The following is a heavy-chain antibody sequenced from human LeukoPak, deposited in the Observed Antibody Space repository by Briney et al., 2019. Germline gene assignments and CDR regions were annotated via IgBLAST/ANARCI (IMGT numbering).Heavy chain of an antibody. CDR2: ISYDGSNK. CDR3: ARQSDSSGWYTALSYYYYGMDV. CDR1: GFTFSSYA. J-gene: IGHJ6*02. V-gene: IGHV3-30-3*01. D-gene: IGHD6-19*01. Sequence: GGSLRLSCAASGFTFSSYAMHWVRQAPGKGLERVAVISYDGSNKYYADSVKGRFTISRDNSKNTLYLQMNSLRAEDTAVYYCARQSDSSGWYTALSYYYYGMDVWGQGTTVTVSS.